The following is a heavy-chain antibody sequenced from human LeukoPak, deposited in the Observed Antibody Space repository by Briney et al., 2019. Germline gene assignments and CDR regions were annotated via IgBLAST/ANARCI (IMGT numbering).Heavy chain of an antibody. CDR2: IKQDGSDR. Sequence: GGSLRPSCAASGFTFRNYWMSRVRQAPGTGLEWVANIKQDGSDRNYVTSVRGRFTISRDNAESSLYLQMNSLRVEDTAVYYCVRNLAVAGTCFDSWGQGTLVTVSS. CDR3: VRNLAVAGTCFDS. J-gene: IGHJ4*02. CDR1: GFTFRNYW. D-gene: IGHD6-19*01. V-gene: IGHV3-7*03.